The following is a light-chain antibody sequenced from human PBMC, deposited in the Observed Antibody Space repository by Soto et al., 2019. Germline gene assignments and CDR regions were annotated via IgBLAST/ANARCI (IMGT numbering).Light chain of an antibody. V-gene: IGLV1-40*01. Sequence: QSVLRQPPSVSGTAGQRVTISCTGSNSNLGAGYQVHWYQQLPGRAPKALIYGNNNRPSGVPARFSGSKSGTLASLAITGLQVEDEADYYCPTHDRSLGGLVFGGGTKLTVL. J-gene: IGLJ2*01. CDR2: GNN. CDR1: NSNLGAGYQ. CDR3: PTHDRSLGGLV.